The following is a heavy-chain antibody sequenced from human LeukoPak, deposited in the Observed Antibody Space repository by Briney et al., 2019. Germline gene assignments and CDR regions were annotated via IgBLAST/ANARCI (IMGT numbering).Heavy chain of an antibody. D-gene: IGHD5-18*01. CDR2: IIPIFGTA. CDR3: ARGGYSYGYLYFDY. V-gene: IGHV1-69*06. CDR1: GGTFSSYA. J-gene: IGHJ4*02. Sequence: ASVKVSCKASGGTFSSYAISWVRQAPGQGLEWMGGIIPIFGTANYAQKFQGRVTITADKSTSTAYMELSSLRSEDTAVYYCARGGYSYGYLYFDYWGQGTLVTVSS.